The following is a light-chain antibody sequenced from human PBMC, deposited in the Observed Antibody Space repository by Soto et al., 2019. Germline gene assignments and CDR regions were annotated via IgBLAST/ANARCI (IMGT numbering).Light chain of an antibody. CDR3: MQSLHLPWT. Sequence: EIVMTQTPLSLSVTPGQPASISCKSSRSLLNTDGKTYVYWYQQKPGQPPQLLISEVSYRFSGVPARFSGSGLCTDFTLKISRVQPEDVGVYYCMQSLHLPWTFGQGTKVE. CDR2: EVS. CDR1: RSLLNTDGKTY. V-gene: IGKV2D-29*01. J-gene: IGKJ1*01.